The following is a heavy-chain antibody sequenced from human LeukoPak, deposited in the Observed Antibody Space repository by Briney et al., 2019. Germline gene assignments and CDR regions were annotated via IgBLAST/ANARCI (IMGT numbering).Heavy chain of an antibody. CDR3: ARRYCSSTSCTLDY. Sequence: GGSLRLSCAASGFSLSSYEVNWVRQAPGKGLEWVSYISSGGSTKYYGDSVKGRFTISRDNAENSLYLQMNSLRAEDTAVYYCARRYCSSTSCTLDYWGQGTLVTVSS. D-gene: IGHD2-2*01. V-gene: IGHV3-48*03. CDR2: ISSGGSTK. J-gene: IGHJ4*02. CDR1: GFSLSSYE.